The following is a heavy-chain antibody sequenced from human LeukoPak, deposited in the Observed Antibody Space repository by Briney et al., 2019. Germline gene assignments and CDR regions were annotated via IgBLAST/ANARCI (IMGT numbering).Heavy chain of an antibody. CDR2: IIPIFGTA. V-gene: IGHV1-69*13. CDR3: ARARGESGPPDY. D-gene: IGHD5-12*01. Sequence: GASVKVSCKASGGTFSSRAVNWVRQAPGQGLEWMGGIIPIFGTANYAQKFQGRVTITADESTSTAYMELSSPRSEDTAVYYCARARGESGPPDYWGQGTLVTVSS. CDR1: GGTFSSRA. J-gene: IGHJ4*02.